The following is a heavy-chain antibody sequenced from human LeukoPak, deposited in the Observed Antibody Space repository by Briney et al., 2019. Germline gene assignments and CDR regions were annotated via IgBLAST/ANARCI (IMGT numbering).Heavy chain of an antibody. CDR1: GDSVSSYSAA. V-gene: IGHV6-1*01. J-gene: IGHJ3*02. CDR3: ARSGGHDAFDI. Sequence: SQTLSLTCAISGDSVSSYSAAWSWIRQSPSRGLEWLGRTYYRSKWYNDYAVSVKSRTTINPDTSKNQFSLQLTSVTPEDTAVYYCARSGGHDAFDIWGQGTMVTVSS. D-gene: IGHD4-23*01. CDR2: TYYRSKWYN.